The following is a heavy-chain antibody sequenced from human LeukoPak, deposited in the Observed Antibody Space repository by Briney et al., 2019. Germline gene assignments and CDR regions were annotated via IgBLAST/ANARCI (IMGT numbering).Heavy chain of an antibody. CDR3: ASGPNCSSTSCYFRGEGWLDP. D-gene: IGHD2-2*01. Sequence: SQTLSLTCTVSGGSISSGGYYWSWIRQPPGKGLEWIVYINHSGGTYYNPSRKSRVSISVDRSRIQFSLKLSSVTAADTAVYYCASGPNCSSTSCYFRGEGWLDPWGQGTLVTVSS. CDR2: INHSGGT. J-gene: IGHJ5*02. V-gene: IGHV4-30-2*01. CDR1: GGSISSGGYY.